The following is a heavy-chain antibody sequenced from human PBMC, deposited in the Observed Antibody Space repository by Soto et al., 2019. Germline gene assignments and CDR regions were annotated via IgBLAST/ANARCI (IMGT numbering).Heavy chain of an antibody. D-gene: IGHD6-13*01. J-gene: IGHJ4*02. V-gene: IGHV3-53*01. CDR3: ARGSHSTTWYGGQFDY. CDR2: IYSGGST. Sequence: PGGSLRLSCAASGFTVSSSYMSWARQAPGKGLEWVSFIYSGGSTYYADSVKGRFTISRENSKNTLYLQVNSLRAEDTAVYYCARGSHSTTWYGGQFDYWGQGTLVTVSS. CDR1: GFTVSSSY.